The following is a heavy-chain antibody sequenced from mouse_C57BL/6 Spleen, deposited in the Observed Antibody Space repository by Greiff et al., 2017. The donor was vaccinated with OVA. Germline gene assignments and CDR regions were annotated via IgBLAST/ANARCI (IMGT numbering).Heavy chain of an antibody. CDR1: GYTFTSYW. CDR3: AYYDYDGDYFDY. CDR2: IYPGSGST. Sequence: VQLQQPGAELVKPGASVKMSCKASGYTFTSYWITWVKQRPGQGLEWIGDIYPGSGSTNYNEKFKSKATLTVDTSSSTAYMQLSSLTSEDSAVYYCAYYDYDGDYFDYWGQGTTLTVSS. V-gene: IGHV1-55*01. D-gene: IGHD2-4*01. J-gene: IGHJ2*01.